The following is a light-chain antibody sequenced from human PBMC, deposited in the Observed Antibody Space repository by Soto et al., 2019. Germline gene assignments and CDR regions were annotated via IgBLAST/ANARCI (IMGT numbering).Light chain of an antibody. J-gene: IGKJ1*01. V-gene: IGKV3-15*01. CDR3: QQRSNWPS. CDR2: GAS. Sequence: EIVMTQSPATLSVSPGERATLSCRASQSVSSNLAWYQQKPGQAPRLLIYGASTRATGIPARFSGSGSGTDFTLTISSLEPEDFAIYHCQQRSNWPSFGQGTKVE. CDR1: QSVSSN.